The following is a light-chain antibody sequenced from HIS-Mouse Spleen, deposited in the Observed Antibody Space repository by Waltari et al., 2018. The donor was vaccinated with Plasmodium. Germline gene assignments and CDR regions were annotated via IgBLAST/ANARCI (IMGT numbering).Light chain of an antibody. J-gene: IGKJ3*01. CDR3: QQYNNWSFT. CDR1: QSVSSN. V-gene: IGKV3-15*01. CDR2: GAS. Sequence: IVMTQSPATLSVSPVEIATLSCRASQSVSSNLAWYQQKPGQAPRLLIYGASTRATGIPARFSGSGSGTEFTLTISSLQSEDFAVYYCQQYNNWSFTFGPGTKVDIK.